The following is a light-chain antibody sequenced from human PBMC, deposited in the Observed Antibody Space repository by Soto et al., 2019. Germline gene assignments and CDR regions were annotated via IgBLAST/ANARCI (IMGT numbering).Light chain of an antibody. CDR3: QQLTNFRFT. CDR1: QDISNY. CDR2: DAS. J-gene: IGKJ2*01. Sequence: DIQMTQSPSSLSASVGDRVTISCQASQDISNYLNWYQHKEGKAPKLLIYDASNLETGVPSRFSGSGSGTDFTLTISSLQPEDIATYYCQQLTNFRFTFGQGTKLDIK. V-gene: IGKV1-33*01.